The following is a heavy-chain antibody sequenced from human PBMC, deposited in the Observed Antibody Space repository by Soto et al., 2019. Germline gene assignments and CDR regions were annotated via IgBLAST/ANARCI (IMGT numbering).Heavy chain of an antibody. CDR2: IDPSDSYT. CDR3: ATSYFSGSYRDYYYGMDV. D-gene: IGHD1-26*01. Sequence: GESLKISCKGSGYSFTSYWISWVRQMPGKGLEWMGRIDPSDSYTNYSPSFQGHVTISADKSISTAYLQWSSLKASDTAMYYCATSYFSGSYRDYYYGMDVWGQGATVT. J-gene: IGHJ6*02. V-gene: IGHV5-10-1*01. CDR1: GYSFTSYW.